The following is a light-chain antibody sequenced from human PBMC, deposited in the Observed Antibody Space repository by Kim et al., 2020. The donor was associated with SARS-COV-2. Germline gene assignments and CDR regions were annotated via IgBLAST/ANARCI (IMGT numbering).Light chain of an antibody. CDR3: CSYAGSSTFIYV. CDR2: EVS. J-gene: IGLJ1*01. V-gene: IGLV2-23*02. Sequence: QSVLTQPASVSGSPGQSITISCTGTSSDVGSYNLVSWYQQHPGKAPKLMIYEVSKRPSGVSNRFSGSKSGNTASLTISGLQAEDEADYYCCSYAGSSTFIYVFGTGIKVTVL. CDR1: SSDVGSYNL.